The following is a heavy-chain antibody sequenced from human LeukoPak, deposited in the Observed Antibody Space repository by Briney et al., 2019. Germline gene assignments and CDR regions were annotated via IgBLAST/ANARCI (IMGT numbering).Heavy chain of an antibody. CDR3: ARHASPYSSNYYFDY. D-gene: IGHD6-13*01. CDR2: IYPGDSDT. V-gene: IGHV5-51*01. Sequence: GESLKISCKGSGYSFLSHWIGWVRQMPGKGLEWMGIIYPGDSDTRYNPSFQGQVTISADKSISTAYLQWSSLEASDTAMYYCARHASPYSSNYYFDYWGQGALVTVSS. CDR1: GYSFLSHW. J-gene: IGHJ4*02.